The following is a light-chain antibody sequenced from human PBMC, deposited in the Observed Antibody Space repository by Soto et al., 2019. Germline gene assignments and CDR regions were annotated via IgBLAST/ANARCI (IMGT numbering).Light chain of an antibody. CDR1: QSVSSN. V-gene: IGKV3-11*01. CDR3: LQSRNLIA. CDR2: DAS. J-gene: IGKJ5*01. Sequence: ETVMNNTRATECVSPGESASLCCRASQSVSSNLSWYQHNPGQAPSLLIYDASNSATVIPARFIGSGSGTAFTLTILSLEAEPFSVYYWLQSRNLIAFGEGTRVEIK.